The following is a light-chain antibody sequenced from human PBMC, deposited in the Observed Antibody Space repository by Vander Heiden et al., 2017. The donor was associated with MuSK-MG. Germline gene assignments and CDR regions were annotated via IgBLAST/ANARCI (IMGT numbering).Light chain of an antibody. CDR3: SSYAGSHVV. CDR2: EVS. CDR1: SSDVGRYNY. V-gene: IGLV2-8*01. J-gene: IGLJ2*01. Sequence: QSALTQPPSASESPGQSVTISCTGTSSDVGRYNYLSWYQQHAGKAPKLMIYEVSKRPSGVPDRFSGSKSGNTASLTVSGLQAEDEADYYCSSYAGSHVVFGGGTKLTVL.